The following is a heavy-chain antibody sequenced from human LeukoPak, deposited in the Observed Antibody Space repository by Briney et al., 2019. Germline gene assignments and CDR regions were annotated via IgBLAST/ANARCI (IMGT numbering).Heavy chain of an antibody. CDR1: GFTFSSYW. CDR3: ARHGSMTLIRGRLRYYYMDV. V-gene: IGHV3-74*01. CDR2: INSDGSST. D-gene: IGHD3-10*01. J-gene: IGHJ6*03. Sequence: GGSLRLSCAASGFTFSSYWMHWVRQAPGKGLVWVSRINSDGSSTSYADSVKGRFTISRDNSKNTLYLQMNSLRAEDTAVYYCARHGSMTLIRGRLRYYYMDVWGKGTTVTISS.